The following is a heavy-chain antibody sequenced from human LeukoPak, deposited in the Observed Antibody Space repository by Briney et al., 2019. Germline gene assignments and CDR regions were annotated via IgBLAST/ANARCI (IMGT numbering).Heavy chain of an antibody. J-gene: IGHJ6*02. D-gene: IGHD3-16*01. CDR2: IYHSGRT. CDR1: GGSISSGSYS. Sequence: SETLSLTCAVSGGSISSGSYSWSWIRQPPGKGLEWIGYIYHSGRTYCNPSLKSRVTKSVDRSKNQFSLNLSSVTAADTAVYYCARGGGAPYYGMDVWGRGTTVTVSS. V-gene: IGHV4-30-2*01. CDR3: ARGGGAPYYGMDV.